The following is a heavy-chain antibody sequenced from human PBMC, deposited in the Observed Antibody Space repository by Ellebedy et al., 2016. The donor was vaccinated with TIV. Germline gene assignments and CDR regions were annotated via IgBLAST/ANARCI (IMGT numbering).Heavy chain of an antibody. CDR1: GGSFSDYH. V-gene: IGHV4-59*01. CDR2: IYYSGST. CDR3: ARGGHSSSWYVLGYFDL. Sequence: MPSETLSLTCAVYGGSFSDYHWSWIRQPPGKGLEWIGYIYYSGSTNYNPSLKSRVTISVDTSKNQFSLKLSSVTAADTAVYYCARGGHSSSWYVLGYFDLWGRGTLVTVSS. D-gene: IGHD6-13*01. J-gene: IGHJ2*01.